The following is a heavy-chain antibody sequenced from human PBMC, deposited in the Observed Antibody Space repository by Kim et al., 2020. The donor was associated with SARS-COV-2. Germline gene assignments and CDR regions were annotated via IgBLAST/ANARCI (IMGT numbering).Heavy chain of an antibody. CDR1: GFSLSTSGVG. V-gene: IGHV2-5*02. CDR2: IYWDDDK. CDR3: AHSRIRRGSMVVVDDVSFDY. D-gene: IGHD3-22*01. Sequence: SGPTLVKPTQTLTLSCTFSGFSLSTSGVGVGWIRQPPGQALEWLALIYWDDDKRYSPSLKSRLTITKDTSKNQVVLTMPNMDPMDTATYYCAHSRIRRGSMVVVDDVSFDYWGQETLLTVSS. J-gene: IGHJ4*02.